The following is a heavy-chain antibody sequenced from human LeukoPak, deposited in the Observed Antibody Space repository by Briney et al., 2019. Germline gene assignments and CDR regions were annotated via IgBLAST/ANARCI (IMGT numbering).Heavy chain of an antibody. CDR3: ARDWFLVGY. CDR2: IFSDGST. J-gene: IGHJ4*02. CDR1: GFTVNSKY. V-gene: IGHV3-53*01. D-gene: IGHD3-10*01. Sequence: PGGSLRLSCAASGFTVNSKYMSWVRQAPGKGLEWVSVIFSDGSTYYADSVKGRFTISRDNSKNTLYLQMNSLRAEDTAVYYCARDWFLVGYWGQGTLVTVSS.